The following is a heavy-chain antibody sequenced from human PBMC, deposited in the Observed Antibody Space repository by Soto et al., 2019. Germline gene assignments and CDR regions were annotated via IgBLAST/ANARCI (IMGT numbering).Heavy chain of an antibody. Sequence: QVQLEQSGAEVKKPGASVKVSCKASGYTFTNYAMHWVRQAPRQRLEWMGWINTGNGDTKYSQKFQGSVTITRDSSANTVYMELSSLTSEDTAMYYCVRAWFDPWGQGTLVTVSS. J-gene: IGHJ5*02. CDR1: GYTFTNYA. V-gene: IGHV1-3*04. CDR3: VRAWFDP. CDR2: INTGNGDT.